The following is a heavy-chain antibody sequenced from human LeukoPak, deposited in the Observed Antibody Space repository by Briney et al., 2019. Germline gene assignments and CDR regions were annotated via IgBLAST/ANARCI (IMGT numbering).Heavy chain of an antibody. D-gene: IGHD2-2*01. J-gene: IGHJ5*02. Sequence: ASVKVSCKAAGYTFTSYDINWGRQATGPGLELKGWMNPNSGNTGYAQKFQGRVTMTRNTSISTAYMELSSLRSEDTAVYYCARGKGYCSSTSCLTPNWFDPWGQGTLVTVSS. CDR3: ARGKGYCSSTSCLTPNWFDP. CDR2: MNPNSGNT. CDR1: GYTFTSYD. V-gene: IGHV1-8*01.